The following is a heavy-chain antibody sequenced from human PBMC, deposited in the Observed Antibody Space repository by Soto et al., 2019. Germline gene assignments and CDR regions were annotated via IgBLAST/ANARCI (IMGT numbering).Heavy chain of an antibody. CDR1: GFKFSDYW. CDR2: IKHDTSEA. J-gene: IGHJ4*02. CDR3: ARDGLLFSGPYRPSRFDY. D-gene: IGHD3-16*02. Sequence: GGSLRLSCAASGFKFSDYWMSWVRQAPGKGLEWVGNIKHDTSEAHYADSVKGRFTITRDNVKNFLFLQMNGLRSDDTASYYCARDGLLFSGPYRPSRFDYWGLGTLVTVSS. V-gene: IGHV3-7*03.